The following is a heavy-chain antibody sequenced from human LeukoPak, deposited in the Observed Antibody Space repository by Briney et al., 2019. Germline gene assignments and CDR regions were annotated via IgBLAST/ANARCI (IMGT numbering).Heavy chain of an antibody. V-gene: IGHV3-48*03. CDR1: RFTLSSYE. J-gene: IGHJ6*02. D-gene: IGHD3-16*01. CDR2: ISSTGTTI. CDR3: ARVRWGLHMDV. Sequence: GSLRLSCAVSRFTLSSYEMNWVRQTPRKRLERGSDISSTGTTIYYEDTVKGRFTISRDNAKNSLNLQMNSLTAEDTAVYYCARVRWGLHMDVWGQGTPVTVSS.